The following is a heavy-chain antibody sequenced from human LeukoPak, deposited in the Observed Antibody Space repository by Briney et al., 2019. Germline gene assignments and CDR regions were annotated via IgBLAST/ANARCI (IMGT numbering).Heavy chain of an antibody. CDR2: IYYSGST. CDR3: ARGGVKSCFDY. CDR1: GGSISSGGYY. Sequence: SETLSLTCTVSGGSISSGGYYWSWIRQHPGKGLEWIGYIYYSGSTYYNPSLKSRVTISVDTSKNQFSLKLSSVTAADTAVYYCARGGVKSCFDYWGQGTLVTVSS. V-gene: IGHV4-31*03. D-gene: IGHD3-16*01. J-gene: IGHJ4*02.